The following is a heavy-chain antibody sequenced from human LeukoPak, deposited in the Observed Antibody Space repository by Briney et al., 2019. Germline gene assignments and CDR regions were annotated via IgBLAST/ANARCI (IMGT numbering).Heavy chain of an antibody. V-gene: IGHV3-23*01. CDR2: LKSDGSGI. D-gene: IGHD6-19*01. CDR3: AKDTWSNSGWAHAFDI. CDR1: GFTVSSSY. Sequence: GGSLRLSCAVSGFTVSSSYMNWVRQAPGKGLEWVSGLKSDGSGISYADSVKGRFTISRDNSKNTVFLQMNSLRAEDTAVYYCAKDTWSNSGWAHAFDIWGQGTMVTVSS. J-gene: IGHJ3*02.